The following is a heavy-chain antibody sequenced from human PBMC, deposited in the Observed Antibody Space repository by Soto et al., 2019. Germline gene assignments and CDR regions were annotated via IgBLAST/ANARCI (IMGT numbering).Heavy chain of an antibody. V-gene: IGHV4-39*01. J-gene: IGHJ5*02. CDR3: ASITMVRGVSNWFDP. CDR1: GGSISSSSYY. D-gene: IGHD3-10*01. Sequence: SETLSLTCTVSGGSISSSSYYWGWIRQPPGKGLEWIGSIYYSGITYYNPSLKSRVTISVDTSKNQFSLKLSSVTAADTAVYYCASITMVRGVSNWFDPWGQGTLVTVSS. CDR2: IYYSGIT.